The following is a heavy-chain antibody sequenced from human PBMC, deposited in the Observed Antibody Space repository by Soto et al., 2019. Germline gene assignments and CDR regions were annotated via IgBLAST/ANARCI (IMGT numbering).Heavy chain of an antibody. CDR3: ATDLGRRGGACYSGLCYFDY. J-gene: IGHJ4*02. CDR2: FDPEDGET. V-gene: IGHV1-24*01. D-gene: IGHD2-21*02. CDR1: GYTLTELS. Sequence: ASVKVSCKVSGYTLTELSMHWVRQAPGKGLEGMGGFDPEDGETIYAQKFQGRVTMTEDTSTDTAYMELSSLRAEDTAVYYCATDLGRRGGACYSGLCYFDYWGQGTLVTVSS.